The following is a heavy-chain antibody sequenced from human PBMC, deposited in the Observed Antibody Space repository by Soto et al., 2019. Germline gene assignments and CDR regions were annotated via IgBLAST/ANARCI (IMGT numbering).Heavy chain of an antibody. J-gene: IGHJ4*02. CDR3: ATILKYCSGNSCYSPFDY. CDR1: GDSVSSNSAA. CDR2: TYYRSKWYS. Sequence: SQTLSLTCAISGDSVSSNSAAWNWIRQSPSRGLEWLGRTYYRSKWYSDYAVSVKSRITISPDTSKNQFSLQLNSVTPEDTAMYYCATILKYCSGNSCYSPFDYWGQGTLVTVSS. V-gene: IGHV6-1*01. D-gene: IGHD2-15*01.